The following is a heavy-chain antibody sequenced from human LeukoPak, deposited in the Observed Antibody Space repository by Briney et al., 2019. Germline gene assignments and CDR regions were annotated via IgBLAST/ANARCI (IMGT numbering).Heavy chain of an antibody. CDR3: AKSYCSSSSCFDFDY. J-gene: IGHJ4*02. D-gene: IGHD2-2*01. V-gene: IGHV3-30*02. Sequence: SGGSLRLSCAVSGFTFSDYYMSWIRQAPGKGLEWVTFIRYDGSNEYYADSVKGRFTISRDDSKNTLYLQLNSLRAEDTAVYYCAKSYCSSSSCFDFDYWGQGTLVTVSS. CDR2: IRYDGSNE. CDR1: GFTFSDYY.